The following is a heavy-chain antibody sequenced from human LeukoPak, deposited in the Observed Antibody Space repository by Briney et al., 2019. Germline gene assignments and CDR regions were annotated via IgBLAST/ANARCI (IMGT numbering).Heavy chain of an antibody. CDR3: ARSGLSRFGF. CDR2: FSGSGGST. V-gene: IGHV3-23*01. Sequence: GGSLRLSCAASGFIFSSYSMNWVRQAPGKGLQWVSAFSGSGGSTYYADSVKGRFTISRDNSRNTLYLQMNSLRAEDTAVYYCARSGLSRFGFWGQGTLVTVSS. D-gene: IGHD2/OR15-2a*01. CDR1: GFIFSSYS. J-gene: IGHJ4*02.